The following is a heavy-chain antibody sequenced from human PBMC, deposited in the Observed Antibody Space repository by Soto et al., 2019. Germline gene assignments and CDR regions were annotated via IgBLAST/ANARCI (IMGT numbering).Heavy chain of an antibody. J-gene: IGHJ6*02. CDR1: GGTFSRYS. V-gene: IGHV1-69*08. CDR3: AREDRDRETGLVPAAIEGMDG. Sequence: QVQLVQSGAEVKKPGSSVKVSCKASGGTFSRYSITWVRQAPGHGLEWIGRIIPIFGIASYAHKLQGRVTITEDESTSTVYMELSSLRSDDMAVYYCAREDRDRETGLVPAAIEGMDGWDQGTTVTVSS. D-gene: IGHD2-2*01. CDR2: IIPIFGIA.